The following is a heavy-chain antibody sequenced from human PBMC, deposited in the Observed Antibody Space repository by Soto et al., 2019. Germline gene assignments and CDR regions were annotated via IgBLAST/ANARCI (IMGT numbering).Heavy chain of an antibody. D-gene: IGHD2-8*01. Sequence: LGESLKISCKGSGYSFTSYWIGWVRQMPGKGLEWMGIIYPGDSDTRYSPSFQGQVTISADMSVSTAYLQWSSLKASDTAMYYCASPIYCTNGVCYNHDAFDIWGQGTMVTVSS. J-gene: IGHJ3*02. V-gene: IGHV5-51*01. CDR1: GYSFTSYW. CDR2: IYPGDSDT. CDR3: ASPIYCTNGVCYNHDAFDI.